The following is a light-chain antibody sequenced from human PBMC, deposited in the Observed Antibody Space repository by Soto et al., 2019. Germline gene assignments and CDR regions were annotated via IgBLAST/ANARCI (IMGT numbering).Light chain of an antibody. Sequence: EIVMTQSPAILSVSPGERATLSCRASQSVSSNLAWYQQKHGQAPRLLIYGASTRATGIPARFSGSGSGTEFTLTISSLQSEDFAVYSCQQYHNWPPYTFGQGTKLEIK. CDR2: GAS. J-gene: IGKJ2*01. CDR3: QQYHNWPPYT. CDR1: QSVSSN. V-gene: IGKV3-15*01.